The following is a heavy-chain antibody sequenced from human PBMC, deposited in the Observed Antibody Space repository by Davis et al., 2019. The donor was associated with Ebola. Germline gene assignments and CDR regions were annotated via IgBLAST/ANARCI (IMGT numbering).Heavy chain of an antibody. V-gene: IGHV4-34*01. Sequence: MPSETSLTCAVYGGSFSGYYWSWIRQPPGKGLEWIGEINHSGSTNYNPSLKSRVTISVDTSKNQFSLKLSSVTAADTAVYYCASPPGSVGELVFDYWGQGTLVTVSS. D-gene: IGHD3-10*01. J-gene: IGHJ4*02. CDR2: INHSGST. CDR3: ASPPGSVGELVFDY. CDR1: GGSFSGYY.